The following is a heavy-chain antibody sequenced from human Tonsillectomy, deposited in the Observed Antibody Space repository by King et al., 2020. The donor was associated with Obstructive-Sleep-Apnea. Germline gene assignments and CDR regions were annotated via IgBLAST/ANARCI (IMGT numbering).Heavy chain of an antibody. Sequence: VQLVESGGGLVRPGGSLRLSCLTSGFTFTNYAMIWVRQAPERGLEWVSAIESSGAITYYADSVRGRFTISRDNSRNTVYLQMNSLGADDTAMYFCGRDPNGDYVGAFDFWGRGTMVTVSS. CDR2: IESSGAIT. V-gene: IGHV3-23*04. J-gene: IGHJ3*01. D-gene: IGHD2-8*01. CDR1: GFTFTNYA. CDR3: GRDPNGDYVGAFDF.